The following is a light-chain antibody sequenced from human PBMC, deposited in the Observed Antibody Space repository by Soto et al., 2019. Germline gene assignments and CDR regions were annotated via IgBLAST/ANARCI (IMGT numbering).Light chain of an antibody. CDR1: SSNIGNNY. J-gene: IGLJ2*01. CDR3: GTWDSSLSAPVV. Sequence: QSVLTQPPSVSAAPGQKVTISCSGSSSNIGNNYVSWYQQLPGTAPKLLIYENNKRPSGIPDRFSGSKSGTSATLGITGXXXXXXXDYYCGTWDSSLSAPVVFGGGTKVTVL. CDR2: ENN. V-gene: IGLV1-51*02.